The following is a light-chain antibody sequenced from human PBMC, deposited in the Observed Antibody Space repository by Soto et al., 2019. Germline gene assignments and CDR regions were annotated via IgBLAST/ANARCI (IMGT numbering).Light chain of an antibody. Sequence: QSALTQPASVSGSPGQSITISCTGTSSDVGGYNYVSWYQQHPGKAPKLMIYDVSNRPSGVSNRFSGSKSGNTASLTISGLQAEDEADYYCRSYTSSSTPWVVFGGGTKLTVL. V-gene: IGLV2-14*01. CDR2: DVS. CDR1: SSDVGGYNY. J-gene: IGLJ2*01. CDR3: RSYTSSSTPWVV.